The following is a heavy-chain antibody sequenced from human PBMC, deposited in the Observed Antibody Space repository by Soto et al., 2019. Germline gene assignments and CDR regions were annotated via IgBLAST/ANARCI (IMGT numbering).Heavy chain of an antibody. CDR1: GFTFSSYA. J-gene: IGHJ5*02. D-gene: IGHD4-17*01. V-gene: IGHV3-23*01. CDR2: ISGSGGST. Sequence: GGSLRLSCAASGFTFSSYAMSWVRQAPGKGLEWVSAISGSGGSTYYADSVKGRFTISRDNSKNTLYLQMNSLRAEDTAVYYCAKRATVLRSTSTRNRFDPWGQGSLVPVSS. CDR3: AKRATVLRSTSTRNRFDP.